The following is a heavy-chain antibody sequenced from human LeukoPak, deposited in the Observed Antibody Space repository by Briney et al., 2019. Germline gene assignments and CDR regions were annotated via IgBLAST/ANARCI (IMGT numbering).Heavy chain of an antibody. Sequence: GASVKVSCKASGGTFSSYAISWVRQAPGQGLEWMGGIIPIFGTANYAQKFQGRVTITADESTSTAYMELSSLRSEDTAVYYCARGYQLPGGRVSAFDIWGQGTMVTVSS. CDR1: GGTFSSYA. CDR3: ARGYQLPGGRVSAFDI. J-gene: IGHJ3*02. CDR2: IIPIFGTA. D-gene: IGHD2-2*01. V-gene: IGHV1-69*01.